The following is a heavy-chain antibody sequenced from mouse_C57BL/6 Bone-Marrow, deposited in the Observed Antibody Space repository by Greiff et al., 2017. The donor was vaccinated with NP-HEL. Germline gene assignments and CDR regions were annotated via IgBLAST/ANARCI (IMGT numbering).Heavy chain of an antibody. V-gene: IGHV1-15*01. CDR1: GYTFTDYE. Sequence: VQLQQSGAELVRPGASVTLSCKASGYTFTDYEMHWVKQTPVHGLEWIGAIDPETGGTAYNQKFKGKAILTADKSSSTAYMELRSLTSEDSAVYYCTRWKLGKYYFDYWGQGTTLTVSS. J-gene: IGHJ2*01. CDR3: TRWKLGKYYFDY. CDR2: IDPETGGT. D-gene: IGHD4-1*01.